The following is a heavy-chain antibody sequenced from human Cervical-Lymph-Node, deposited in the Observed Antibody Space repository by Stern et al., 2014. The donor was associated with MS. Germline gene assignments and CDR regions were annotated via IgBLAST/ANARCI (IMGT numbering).Heavy chain of an antibody. J-gene: IGHJ4*02. D-gene: IGHD1-26*01. V-gene: IGHV3-30*18. CDR1: GFTFSRYG. Sequence: VQLVESGGGVVQPGRSLRLSCAASGFTFSRYGMHWVRQAPGKGLEWVGVISYDGGDKSYAESVKGRFTISRNSSKRALYLQMSSLRVENTAVYYCAKLYSGRSSGFDFWGQGTLVTVSS. CDR3: AKLYSGRSSGFDF. CDR2: ISYDGGDK.